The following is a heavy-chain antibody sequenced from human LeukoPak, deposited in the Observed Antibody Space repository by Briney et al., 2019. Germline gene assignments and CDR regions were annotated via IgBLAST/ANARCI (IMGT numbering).Heavy chain of an antibody. Sequence: SETLSLTCGVSGGSVSSNNWSSWVRQPPGKGLEWIGEIYHSGSTNYNPSLKSRVTISVDKSKNQFSLKLSSVTAADTAMYYCVRHPRGGPYFDYWGQGTLVTVSS. CDR3: VRHPRGGPYFDY. D-gene: IGHD3-16*01. J-gene: IGHJ4*02. CDR1: GGSVSSNNW. CDR2: IYHSGST. V-gene: IGHV4-4*02.